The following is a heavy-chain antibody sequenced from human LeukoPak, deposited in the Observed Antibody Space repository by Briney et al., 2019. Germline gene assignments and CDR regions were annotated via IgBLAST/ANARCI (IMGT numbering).Heavy chain of an antibody. CDR1: GFTFSDTW. V-gene: IGHV3-74*01. CDR2: IRSDGSDT. Sequence: PGGSLRLSCAASGFTFSDTWMHWVRQAPGEGLLWVSRIRSDGSDTRYAESVKGRFTISRDNAKNTLYLQMNSLRAEDTAVYYCAKLDYYGNYWGQGTLVTVSS. D-gene: IGHD3-10*01. J-gene: IGHJ4*02. CDR3: AKLDYYGNY.